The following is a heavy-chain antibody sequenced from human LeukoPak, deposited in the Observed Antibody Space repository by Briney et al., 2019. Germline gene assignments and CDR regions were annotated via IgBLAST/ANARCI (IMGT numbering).Heavy chain of an antibody. D-gene: IGHD2-2*01. CDR3: ARGRYCSSTSCYVDY. CDR1: GFTFSDYY. V-gene: IGHV3-11*04. J-gene: IGHJ4*02. CDR2: ISSSGSTI. Sequence: GGSLRLSCAASGFTFSDYYMSWIRQAPGKGLEWVSYISSSGSTIYYADSVKGRFTISRDNAKNSLYLQMNSLRAEDTAVYYYARGRYCSSTSCYVDYWGQGTLVTVSS.